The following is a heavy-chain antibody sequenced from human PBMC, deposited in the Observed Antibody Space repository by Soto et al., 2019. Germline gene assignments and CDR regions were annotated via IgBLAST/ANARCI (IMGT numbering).Heavy chain of an antibody. V-gene: IGHV3-73*01. CDR3: TRQTDAVQWLVVPTDYNFDY. J-gene: IGHJ4*02. CDR1: GFTFGGSA. CDR2: IRSKTNSYAT. D-gene: IGHD6-19*01. Sequence: HPGGSLRLSCAASGFTFGGSAMHWVRQASGKGLEWVGHIRSKTNSYATAYAESVTGRFTISRDDSMNTAYLQMNSLKTEDTAVYFCTRQTDAVQWLVVPTDYNFDYWGQGTLVTVSS.